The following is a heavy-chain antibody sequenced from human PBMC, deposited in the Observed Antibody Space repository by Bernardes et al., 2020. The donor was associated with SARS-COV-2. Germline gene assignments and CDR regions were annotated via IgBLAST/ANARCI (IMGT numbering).Heavy chain of an antibody. J-gene: IGHJ5*02. V-gene: IGHV4-39*01. Sequence: SETLSLTCTVSGGSISSSPYHWGWIRQSPGKGLEWIGSIHYSGSAFQNPSLQSRVTISVDTSKNQFSLKLRSVTAADTAQYYCATSNIAARGWFDPWGQGTLVTVSS. CDR1: GGSISSSPYH. CDR3: ATSNIAARGWFDP. CDR2: IHYSGSA. D-gene: IGHD6-6*01.